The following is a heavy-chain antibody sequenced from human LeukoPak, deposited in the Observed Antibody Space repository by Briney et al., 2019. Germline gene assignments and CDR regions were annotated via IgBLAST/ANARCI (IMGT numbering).Heavy chain of an antibody. J-gene: IGHJ6*03. CDR3: ARRYYYGSGSHPYYYYYHYMDV. V-gene: IGHV1-69*05. CDR1: GGTFSSYA. Sequence: SVTVSCKASGGTFSSYAISWVRQAPGQGLEWMGGIIPIFGTANYAQKFQGRVTITTDESTSTAYMELSSLRSEDTAVYYCARRYYYGSGSHPYYYYYHYMDVWGKGTTVTVSS. D-gene: IGHD3-10*01. CDR2: IIPIFGTA.